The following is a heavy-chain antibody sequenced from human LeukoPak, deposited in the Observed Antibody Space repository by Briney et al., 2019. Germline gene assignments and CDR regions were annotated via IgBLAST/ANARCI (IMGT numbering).Heavy chain of an antibody. D-gene: IGHD3-9*01. CDR1: GFTFSSYS. CDR2: ISSSSSYI. CDR3: ARLRYFDWLWLDY. V-gene: IGHV3-21*01. J-gene: IGHJ4*02. Sequence: PGGSLRLSCAASGFTFSSYSVNWVRQAPGKGLEWVSSISSSSSYIYYADSVKGRFTISRDNAKNSLYLQMNSLRAEDTAVYYCARLRYFDWLWLDYWGQGTLVTVSS.